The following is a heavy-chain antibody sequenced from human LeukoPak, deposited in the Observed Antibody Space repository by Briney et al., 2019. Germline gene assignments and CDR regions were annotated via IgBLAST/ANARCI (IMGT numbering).Heavy chain of an antibody. Sequence: GESLKISCKGSGYSFPSYWIGWVRQMPGKGLEWMGIIYPGDSDTRYSPSFQGQVTISADRSISTAYLQWSSLKASDTAMYYCARHGGAMTTVTRDAFDIWGQGTMVTVSS. V-gene: IGHV5-51*01. J-gene: IGHJ3*02. D-gene: IGHD4-17*01. CDR2: IYPGDSDT. CDR3: ARHGGAMTTVTRDAFDI. CDR1: GYSFPSYW.